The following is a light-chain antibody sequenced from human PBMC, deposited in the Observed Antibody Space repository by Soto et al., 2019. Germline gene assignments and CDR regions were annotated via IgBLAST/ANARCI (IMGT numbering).Light chain of an antibody. J-gene: IGKJ5*01. CDR1: QSFRGL. CDR3: QQRSNWPPT. CDR2: DAS. V-gene: IGKV3-11*01. Sequence: EVVLTQSPVTLSLSPGEIATISCRASQSFRGLLAWYRQKPGQAPRLLIYDASNRATGIPARFSGSGSGTDFTLTISSLEPEDFAVYYCQQRSNWPPTFGQGTRLEI.